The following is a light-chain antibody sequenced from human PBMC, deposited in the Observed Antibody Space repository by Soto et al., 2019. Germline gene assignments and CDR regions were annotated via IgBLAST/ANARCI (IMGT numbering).Light chain of an antibody. CDR2: GAS. J-gene: IGKJ2*01. Sequence: EIVLTQSPGPLSLSPGERATLSCRASQSVSSSYLAWYQQKPGQAPRLLIYGASSRATGIPDRFSGSGSGTDFTLTSSRLEPEDCAVYYCQQYGSSPQTFGQGTKLEIK. CDR1: QSVSSSY. CDR3: QQYGSSPQT. V-gene: IGKV3-20*01.